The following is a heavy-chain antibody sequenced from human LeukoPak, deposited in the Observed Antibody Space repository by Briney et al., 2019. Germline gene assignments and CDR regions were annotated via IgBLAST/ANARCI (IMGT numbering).Heavy chain of an antibody. J-gene: IGHJ4*02. D-gene: IGHD5-18*01. CDR2: IYTSGST. Sequence: SETLSLTCTVSGGSISSSSYYWGWIRQPPGKGLEWIGRIYTSGSTNYNPSLKSRVTISVDTSKNQFSLKLSSVTAADTAVYYCARAPNSYGFDYWGQGTLVTVSS. V-gene: IGHV4-39*07. CDR1: GGSISSSSYY. CDR3: ARAPNSYGFDY.